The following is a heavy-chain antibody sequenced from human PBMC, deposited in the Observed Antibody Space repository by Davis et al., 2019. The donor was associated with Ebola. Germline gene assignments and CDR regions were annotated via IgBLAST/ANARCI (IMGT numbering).Heavy chain of an antibody. J-gene: IGHJ4*02. D-gene: IGHD3-3*01. V-gene: IGHV1-18*01. CDR2: ISAYNGNT. CDR1: GYTFTSYG. CDR3: ARDKGFWSGYSTQEN. Sequence: ASVKVSCKASGYTFTSYGISWVRQAPGQGLEWMGWISAYNGNTNYAQKLQGRVTMTTDTSTSTAYMELRSLRSDDTAVYYCARDKGFWSGYSTQENWGQGTLVTVSS.